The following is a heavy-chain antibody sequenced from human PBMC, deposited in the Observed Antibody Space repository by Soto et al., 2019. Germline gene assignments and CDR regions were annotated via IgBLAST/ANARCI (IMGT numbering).Heavy chain of an antibody. CDR1: GFTFSNAW. Sequence: GGSLRLSCAASGFTFSNAWMHWVRQAPGKGLVWVSRINSDGSSTSYADSVKGRFTISRDNAKNTLYLQMNSLRAEDTAVYYCARALPLDIMDIVVVQAATRFDPWGQGTLVTVSS. J-gene: IGHJ5*02. CDR2: INSDGSST. CDR3: ARALPLDIMDIVVVQAATRFDP. D-gene: IGHD2-2*03. V-gene: IGHV3-74*01.